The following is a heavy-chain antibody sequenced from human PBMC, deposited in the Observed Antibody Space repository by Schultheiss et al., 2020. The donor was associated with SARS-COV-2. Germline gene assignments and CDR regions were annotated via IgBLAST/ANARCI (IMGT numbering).Heavy chain of an antibody. CDR3: ARARSSSSPLYHYYYMDV. J-gene: IGHJ6*03. Sequence: SQTLSLTCTVSGGSISSGGYYWSWIRQHPGKGLEWIGYIYYSGSTNYNPSIKSRVTISVDTSKNQFSLQLNSVTPEDTAVYYCARARSSSSPLYHYYYMDVWGKGTTVTVSS. D-gene: IGHD6-6*01. CDR1: GGSISSGGYY. V-gene: IGHV4-31*03. CDR2: IYYSGST.